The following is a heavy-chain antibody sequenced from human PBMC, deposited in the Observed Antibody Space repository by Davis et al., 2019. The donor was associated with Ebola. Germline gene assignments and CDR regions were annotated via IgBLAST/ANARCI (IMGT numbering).Heavy chain of an antibody. CDR1: GGSISSYY. Sequence: SETLSLTCTVSGGSISSYYWGCIRQPPRTGLEWIGSIYYSGITYYNPSLKSRVTISVDTSKNQFSLKLRSVTAADTAVYYCARQGWSGYSLRHWLDPWGRGTLVTVSS. J-gene: IGHJ5*02. V-gene: IGHV4-39*01. D-gene: IGHD3-3*01. CDR3: ARQGWSGYSLRHWLDP. CDR2: IYYSGIT.